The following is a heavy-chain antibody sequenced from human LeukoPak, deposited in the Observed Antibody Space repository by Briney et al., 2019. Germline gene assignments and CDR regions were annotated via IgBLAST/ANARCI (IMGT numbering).Heavy chain of an antibody. J-gene: IGHJ5*02. CDR2: INHSGST. CDR3: ARGYWFDP. CDR1: GGSISSYY. Sequence: SETLSLTCTVSGGSISSYYWTWIRQPPGKGLEWIGEINHSGSTNYNPSLKSRVTISVDTSKNQFSLQLNSVTPEDTAVYYCARGYWFDPWGQGTLVTVSS. V-gene: IGHV4-34*01.